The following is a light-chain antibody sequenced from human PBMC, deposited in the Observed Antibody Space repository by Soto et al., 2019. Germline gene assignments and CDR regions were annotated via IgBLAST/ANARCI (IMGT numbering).Light chain of an antibody. V-gene: IGKV1-27*01. CDR3: QKFNTAPLT. CDR1: QDISVY. Sequence: DIQMTQSPSSLSASVGDRVTITFRASQDISVYLAWYQQKPGKVPKLLIYSASTLQSGVPSRFSGSGSGTAFTLTISSLQPEDVATYYCQKFNTAPLTFGQGTRLEIK. CDR2: SAS. J-gene: IGKJ5*01.